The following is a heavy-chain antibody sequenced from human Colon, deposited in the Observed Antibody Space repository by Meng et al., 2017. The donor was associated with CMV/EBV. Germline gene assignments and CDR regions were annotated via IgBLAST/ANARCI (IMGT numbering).Heavy chain of an antibody. V-gene: IGHV3-23*01. D-gene: IGHD5-12*01. CDR3: AKDGYNNSPKRPDY. CDR1: GFTFSSYA. Sequence: EVQLLESXXXXVXXGGSLRLPGAASGFTFSSYAMSWVRQAPAKGLEWVSGISGSGGKTYYADAVKGRFTISRDNSKNTLYLQMNSLRAEDTAVYYCAKDGYNNSPKRPDYWGQGTLVTVSS. J-gene: IGHJ4*02. CDR2: ISGSGGKT.